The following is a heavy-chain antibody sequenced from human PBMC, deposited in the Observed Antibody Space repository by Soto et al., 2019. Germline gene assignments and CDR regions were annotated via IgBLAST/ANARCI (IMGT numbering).Heavy chain of an antibody. CDR3: ARETGDAPYYLDS. J-gene: IGHJ4*02. CDR1: GYTFTSYT. Sequence: QVQLVQSGAEVKKPGASLKLSCKASGYTFTSYTIYWLRQAPGERPECVGWIHAGNGHTKYSQTFQDRVTITTDTSATTVYMELSSLTSGDTAIYYCARETGDAPYYLDSWGQGALVTVAS. D-gene: IGHD2-21*02. CDR2: IHAGNGHT. V-gene: IGHV1-3*01.